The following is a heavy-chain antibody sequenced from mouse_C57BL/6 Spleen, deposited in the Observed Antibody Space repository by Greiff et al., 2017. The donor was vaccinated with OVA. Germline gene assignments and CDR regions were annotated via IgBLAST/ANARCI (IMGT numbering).Heavy chain of an antibody. CDR3: ARRAVVATDAMDY. V-gene: IGHV1-50*01. D-gene: IGHD1-1*01. J-gene: IGHJ4*01. CDR2: IDPSDSYT. Sequence: QVHVKQPGAELVKPGASVKLSCKASGYTFTSYWMQWVKQRPGQGLEWIGEIDPSDSYTNYNQKFKGKATLTVDTSSSTAYMQLSSLTSEDSAVYYCARRAVVATDAMDYWGQGTSVTVSS. CDR1: GYTFTSYW.